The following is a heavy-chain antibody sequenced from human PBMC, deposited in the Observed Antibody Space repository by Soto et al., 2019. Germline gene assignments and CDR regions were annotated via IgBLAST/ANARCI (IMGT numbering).Heavy chain of an antibody. CDR2: ISGDGNIK. Sequence: SLRIACAASGFTLHIYSMYLVRHAPGKGLEWVAVISGDGNIKYYADSVNGRFSISRDNSKNTLFLQMDSLRAEDAATYYCARKRILGGGKSGFDSWGQGTPVTVSS. D-gene: IGHD2-15*01. J-gene: IGHJ4*02. CDR1: GFTLHIYS. CDR3: ARKRILGGGKSGFDS. V-gene: IGHV3-30-3*01.